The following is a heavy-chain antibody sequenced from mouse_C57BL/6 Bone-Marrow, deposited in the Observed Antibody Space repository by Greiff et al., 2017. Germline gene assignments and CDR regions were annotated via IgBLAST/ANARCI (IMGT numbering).Heavy chain of an antibody. CDR2: IYPGNSDT. CDR3: TRWGYYGFAY. J-gene: IGHJ3*01. Sequence: VQLQQSGTVLARPGASVKMSCKTSGYTFTSYWMHWVKQRPVQGLEWIGAIYPGNSDTSYNQKFKGNAKLTAVTSASTAYMELSSLTNEDSAVYYCTRWGYYGFAYRGQGTLVTVSA. V-gene: IGHV1-5*01. CDR1: GYTFTSYW. D-gene: IGHD1-1*01.